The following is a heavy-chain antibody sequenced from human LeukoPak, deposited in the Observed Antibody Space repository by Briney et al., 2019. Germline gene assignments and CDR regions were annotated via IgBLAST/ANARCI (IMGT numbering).Heavy chain of an antibody. D-gene: IGHD1-26*01. V-gene: IGHV4-39*07. CDR1: GGSISSYY. Sequence: SETLSLTCTVSGGSISSYYWGWIRQPPGKGLEWIGSIYYSGSTYYNPSLKSRVTISVDTSKNQFSLKLSSVTAAGTAVYYCARTKYSGSYPFDYWGQGTLVTVSS. J-gene: IGHJ4*02. CDR3: ARTKYSGSYPFDY. CDR2: IYYSGST.